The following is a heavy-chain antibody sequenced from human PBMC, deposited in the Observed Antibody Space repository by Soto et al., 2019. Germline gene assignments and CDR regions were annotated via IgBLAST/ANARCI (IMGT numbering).Heavy chain of an antibody. CDR1: RFPFSSYG. Sequence: GALRISCAASRFPFSSYGMHWVRQAPGKGLEWVAVISYDGSNKYYADSVKGRFTIPRDNSKNTLYLQMNSLRAEDTAVYYCARAGFWNLDSWGQGTPVTVSS. CDR3: ARAGFWNLDS. V-gene: IGHV3-30*03. J-gene: IGHJ4*02. CDR2: ISYDGSNK. D-gene: IGHD1-1*01.